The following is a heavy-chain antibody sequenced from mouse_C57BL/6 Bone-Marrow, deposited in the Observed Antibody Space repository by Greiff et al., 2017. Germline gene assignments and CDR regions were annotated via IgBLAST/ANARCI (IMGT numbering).Heavy chain of an antibody. J-gene: IGHJ3*01. Sequence: VHVKQSGAELVRPGASVKLSCTASGFNIKDDYMHWVKQRPEQGLEWIGWIDPENGDTEYASKFQGKATITADTSSNTAYLQLSSLTSEDTAVYYCTFYDGYYRAWFAYWGQGTLVTVSA. D-gene: IGHD2-3*01. CDR3: TFYDGYYRAWFAY. CDR1: GFNIKDDY. V-gene: IGHV14-4*01. CDR2: IDPENGDT.